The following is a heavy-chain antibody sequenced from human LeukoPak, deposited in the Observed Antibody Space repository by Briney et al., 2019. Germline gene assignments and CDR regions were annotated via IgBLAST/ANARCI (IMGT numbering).Heavy chain of an antibody. CDR3: ARGYYYDRSPFDI. V-gene: IGHV3-30-3*01. D-gene: IGHD3-22*01. CDR2: ISYDGSNK. Sequence: GGSLRLSCAASGFTFSSYAMHWVGQAPGKGLEWVAVISYDGSNKYYADSVKGRFTLSRDNSQNTLYLQLHSLRAEDTAVYYCARGYYYDRSPFDIWGQGTMVTVSS. J-gene: IGHJ3*02. CDR1: GFTFSSYA.